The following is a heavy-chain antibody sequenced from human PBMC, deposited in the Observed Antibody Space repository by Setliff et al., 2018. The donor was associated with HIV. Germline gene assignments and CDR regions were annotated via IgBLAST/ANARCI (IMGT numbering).Heavy chain of an antibody. V-gene: IGHV4-39*07. D-gene: IGHD3-22*01. CDR3: ARDMTDYYDRSGSFGWFAP. CDR2: IYYSGST. CDR1: GDSISSRSYY. J-gene: IGHJ5*02. Sequence: SETLSLTCTVSGDSISSRSYYWGWIRQPPGKGLEWIGSIYYSGSTYYNPSLKSRVTISVDASKNQISLKLRSVTAADTAVYYCARDMTDYYDRSGSFGWFAPWGQGTPVTVSS.